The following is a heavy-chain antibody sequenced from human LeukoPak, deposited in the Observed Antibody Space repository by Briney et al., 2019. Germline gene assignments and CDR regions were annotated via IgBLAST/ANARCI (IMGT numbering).Heavy chain of an antibody. CDR2: IYSGGNT. J-gene: IGHJ4*02. CDR1: GFTISSNY. D-gene: IGHD1-26*01. CDR3: ARSWDARRSFDY. Sequence: GGSLRLSCAASGFTISSNYMNWVRQAPGKGLEWVSAIYSGGNTYYTDPVKGRFTISNDNSKNTRYLQINSLRAEDTPIYYCARSWDARRSFDYWGQGKVVTVS. V-gene: IGHV3-66*02.